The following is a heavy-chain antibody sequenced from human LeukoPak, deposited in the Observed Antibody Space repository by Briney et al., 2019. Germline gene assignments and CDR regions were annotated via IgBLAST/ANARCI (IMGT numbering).Heavy chain of an antibody. D-gene: IGHD3-22*01. CDR3: AKVSPAYDSSAYYPYWYFDL. J-gene: IGHJ2*01. CDR1: GFTFSSYA. Sequence: GGSLRLSCAASGFTFSSYAMHWVRQAPGKGLEWVAAISYDENIKNYADSVKGRFTISRDNSQNTLYLQMNSLRAEDTAAYYCAKVSPAYDSSAYYPYWYFDLWGRGTLVTVSS. CDR2: ISYDENIK. V-gene: IGHV3-30*04.